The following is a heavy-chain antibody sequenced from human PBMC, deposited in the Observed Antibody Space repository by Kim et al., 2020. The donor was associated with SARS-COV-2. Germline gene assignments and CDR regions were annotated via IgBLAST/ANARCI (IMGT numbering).Heavy chain of an antibody. Sequence: GGSLRLSCAASGFTFSNYWMMWVRQAPGKGLEWVANINKDGSHKYYVDSVKGRFTISRDNANNSLYLQMNSLRAEDTAVYYCTRDWFDLWGRGSLVTVSS. V-gene: IGHV3-7*01. CDR2: INKDGSHK. CDR3: TRDWFDL. J-gene: IGHJ2*01. CDR1: GFTFSNYW.